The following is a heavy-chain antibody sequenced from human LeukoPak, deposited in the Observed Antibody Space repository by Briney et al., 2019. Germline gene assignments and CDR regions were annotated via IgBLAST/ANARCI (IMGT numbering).Heavy chain of an antibody. D-gene: IGHD4-23*01. J-gene: IGHJ4*02. Sequence: APVKVSCKASDYTFATYGISWVRQAPGQGLEWMGWISAYNGNTNYAQNLQGRVTMTTDTSTSTAYMELRSLNSDDTAVYYCARALVVTSPFDYWGQGTLVTVSS. V-gene: IGHV1-18*01. CDR1: DYTFATYG. CDR2: ISAYNGNT. CDR3: ARALVVTSPFDY.